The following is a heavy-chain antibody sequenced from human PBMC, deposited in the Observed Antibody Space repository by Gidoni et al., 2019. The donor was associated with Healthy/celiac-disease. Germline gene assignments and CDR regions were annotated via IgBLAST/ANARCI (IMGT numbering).Heavy chain of an antibody. J-gene: IGHJ3*02. D-gene: IGHD6-19*01. Sequence: QVQLVESGGGVVQPGRSLRLSCAASGFTFSSYGMHWVRQAPGKGLEWVAVIWYDGSNKYYADSVKGRFTISRDNSKNTLYLQMNSLRAEDTAVYYCARDQVAVAGIDLAAFDIWGQGTMVTVSS. CDR1: GFTFSSYG. V-gene: IGHV3-33*01. CDR3: ARDQVAVAGIDLAAFDI. CDR2: IWYDGSNK.